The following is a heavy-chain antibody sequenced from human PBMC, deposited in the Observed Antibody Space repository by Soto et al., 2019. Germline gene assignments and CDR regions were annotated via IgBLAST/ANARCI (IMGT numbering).Heavy chain of an antibody. CDR1: GFSLSTSGVG. CDR2: IYWDDDK. CDR3: ARGVRYCSRPSCPNCFDP. D-gene: IGHD2-2*01. J-gene: IGHJ5*02. Sequence: QITLKESGPTLVKPTQTLTLTCTFSGFSLSTSGVGVGWIRQPPGKAREWLVLIYWDDDKRYSPSLKSRLTITKDXXKXQXXLTMTNMDPMHPATYYCARGVRYCSRPSCPNCFDPWGQGTLVTVSS. V-gene: IGHV2-5*02.